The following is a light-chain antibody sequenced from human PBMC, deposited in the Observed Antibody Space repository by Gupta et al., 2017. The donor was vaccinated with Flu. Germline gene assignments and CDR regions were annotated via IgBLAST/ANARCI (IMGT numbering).Light chain of an antibody. J-gene: IGLJ2*01. Sequence: QSALTQPASVSRSPGQSITLSCTGPSSDIGGYKYVSWYQQHPGKAPKLLIYEVSNRPSGVSTRCSGSKSGNTASLTIAGLQAEDESHYYCSSYTSTNALVVFGGGTKLTV. CDR3: SSYTSTNALVV. V-gene: IGLV2-14*01. CDR2: EVS. CDR1: SSDIGGYKY.